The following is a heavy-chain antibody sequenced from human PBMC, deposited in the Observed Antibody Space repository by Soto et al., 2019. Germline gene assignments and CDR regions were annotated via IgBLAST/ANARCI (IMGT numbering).Heavy chain of an antibody. V-gene: IGHV4-39*01. D-gene: IGHD3-16*02. Sequence: SETLSLTCTVSGGSISSSSYYWGWIRQPPGKGLEWIGSIYYSGSTYYNPSLKSRVTISVDTSKNQFPLKLSSVTAADTAVYYCARSSYDYVWGSYLPDKYYFDYWGQGTLVTVSS. J-gene: IGHJ4*02. CDR2: IYYSGST. CDR3: ARSSYDYVWGSYLPDKYYFDY. CDR1: GGSISSSSYY.